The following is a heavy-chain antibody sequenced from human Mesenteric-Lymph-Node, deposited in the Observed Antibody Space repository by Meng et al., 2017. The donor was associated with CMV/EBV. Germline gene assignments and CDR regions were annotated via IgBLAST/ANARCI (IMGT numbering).Heavy chain of an antibody. D-gene: IGHD3-3*01. V-gene: IGHV1-69*05. CDR2: IIPMYGTT. CDR3: ARDLFEFDFWSGYPNGYYYYGMDV. J-gene: IGHJ6*02. Sequence: SVKVSCKASGGTFINYGISWVRLAPGQGLEWMGGIIPMYGTTNYAQKVQGRVTITTDESTSTAYMELSSLRSEDTAVYYCARDLFEFDFWSGYPNGYYYYGMDVWGQGTTVTVSS. CDR1: GGTFINYG.